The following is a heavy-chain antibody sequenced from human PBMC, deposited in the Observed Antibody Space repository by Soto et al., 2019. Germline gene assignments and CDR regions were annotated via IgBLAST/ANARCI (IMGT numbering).Heavy chain of an antibody. V-gene: IGHV3-33*01. J-gene: IGHJ6*02. CDR2: IWYDGSNK. CDR1: GFTFSSYG. D-gene: IGHD6-13*01. CDR3: ARESIAAGYGMDV. Sequence: QVQLVESGGGVVQPGRSLRLSCAASGFTFSSYGMHWVRQAPGKGLEWVAVIWYDGSNKYYADSVKGRFTISRDNSKNTLYRQMNSLRAEDTAVYYCARESIAAGYGMDVWGQGTTVTVSS.